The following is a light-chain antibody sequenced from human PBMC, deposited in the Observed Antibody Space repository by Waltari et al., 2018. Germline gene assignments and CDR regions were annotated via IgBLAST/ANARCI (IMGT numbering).Light chain of an antibody. CDR2: AAS. J-gene: IGKJ2*01. CDR1: QNIGNY. Sequence: DIQVTQSPSSLSASIGDRVTISCRASQNIGNYLNWYQQKPGEAPNLLILAASTLRSGAPSRFSGSRSGTDCTLTISSVQPEDSATFYCQQSYDRPYTFGQGTKLGIE. V-gene: IGKV1-39*01. CDR3: QQSYDRPYT.